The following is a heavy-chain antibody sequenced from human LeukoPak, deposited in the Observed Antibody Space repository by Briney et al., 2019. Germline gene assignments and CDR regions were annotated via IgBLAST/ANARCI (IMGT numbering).Heavy chain of an antibody. D-gene: IGHD5-24*01. CDR3: ARRDPSFYFFDY. CDR1: GYSFSDYY. J-gene: IGHJ4*02. Sequence: GESLKISCKASGYSFSDYYIGWVRQMPGKGLEWMGIVHGGDSSTRYNPSFQGQVTMSADMSISTAYLQWSGLKTSDTAIYYCARRDPSFYFFDYWGQGSLVTVSS. V-gene: IGHV5-51*01. CDR2: VHGGDSST.